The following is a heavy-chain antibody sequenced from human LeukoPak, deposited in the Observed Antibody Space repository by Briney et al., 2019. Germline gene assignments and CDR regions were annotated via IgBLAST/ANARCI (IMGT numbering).Heavy chain of an antibody. CDR1: GASINSDTYY. Sequence: ASETLSLTCTVSGASINSDTYYWGWIRQPPGKGLEWIGTHSHSGSAYYNPSLRSRITVSLDTSENQLSLKLYSVTAADTAIYFCARYQTGTMFAVWGEGTLVTISS. D-gene: IGHD1/OR15-1a*01. CDR2: HSHSGSA. V-gene: IGHV4-39*07. J-gene: IGHJ4*02. CDR3: ARYQTGTMFAV.